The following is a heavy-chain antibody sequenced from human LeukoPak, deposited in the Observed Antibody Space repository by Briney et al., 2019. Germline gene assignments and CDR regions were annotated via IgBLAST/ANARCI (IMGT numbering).Heavy chain of an antibody. CDR1: GFTVSSNY. CDR2: IYSGGST. V-gene: IGHV3-66*01. J-gene: IGHJ4*02. CDR3: ARDLGYVEGFDY. Sequence: GGSLRLSCAASGFTVSSNYMSWVRQAPGKGLEWVSVIYSGGSTYYADSVKGRFTISRDNSKNTLYLQMNSLRAEDTAVYYCARDLGYVEGFDYWGQGTLVTVSS. D-gene: IGHD5-12*01.